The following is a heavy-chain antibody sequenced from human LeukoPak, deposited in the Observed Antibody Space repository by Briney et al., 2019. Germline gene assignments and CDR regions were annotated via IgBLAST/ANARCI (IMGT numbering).Heavy chain of an antibody. Sequence: HPGGSLRLSCAASGFTFSSYGMHWVRQAPGKGLEWVAVISYDGSNKYHADSVKGRFTISRDNSKNTLYLQMNSLRAEDTAVYYCVRGAGWLQEYWGQGTQVTVSS. CDR3: VRGAGWLQEY. J-gene: IGHJ4*02. D-gene: IGHD5-24*01. CDR1: GFTFSSYG. V-gene: IGHV3-30*03. CDR2: ISYDGSNK.